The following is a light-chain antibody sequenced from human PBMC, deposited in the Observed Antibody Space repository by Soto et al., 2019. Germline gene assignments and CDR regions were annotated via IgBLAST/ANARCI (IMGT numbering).Light chain of an antibody. J-gene: IGLJ2*01. Sequence: QSVLTQPPSASGTPGQRVTISCSGSSSNIGSKYVYWYQQLPGTAPKLLMYRNNQRPSGVPDRFSGSKSGTSASLAISGLQSEDEADYYCAAWDAGVSGPVFGGGTKVTVL. CDR1: SSNIGSKY. CDR3: AAWDAGVSGPV. V-gene: IGLV1-47*01. CDR2: RNN.